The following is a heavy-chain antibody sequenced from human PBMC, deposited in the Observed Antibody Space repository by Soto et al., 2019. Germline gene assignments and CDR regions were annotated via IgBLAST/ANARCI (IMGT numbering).Heavy chain of an antibody. D-gene: IGHD6-19*01. V-gene: IGHV3-15*07. CDR3: TPGPAVAPYYYYYGMYV. CDR2: IKSKTDGGTT. Sequence: GVSLRLSCAASGFTFSNAWMNWVRQAPGKGLEWVGRIKSKTDGGTTDYAAPVKGRFTISRDDSKNTLYLQMTSLKTEDTAVYYCTPGPAVAPYYYYYGMYVWAQGTTVTVSS. CDR1: GFTFSNAW. J-gene: IGHJ6*02.